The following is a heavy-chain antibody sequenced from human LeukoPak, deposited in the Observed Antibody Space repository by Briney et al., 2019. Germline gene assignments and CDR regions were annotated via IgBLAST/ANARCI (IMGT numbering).Heavy chain of an antibody. CDR3: ARVPETTQLFDY. D-gene: IGHD1-14*01. Sequence: PGGSLRLSCAASGFTFSSYAMSWVRQAPGKGLEWVSGFSGSTGTTNYADSVKGRFTISRDNSKNTLYLQMNSLRAEDTALYYCARVPETTQLFDYWGQGTLVTVSS. CDR1: GFTFSSYA. V-gene: IGHV3-23*01. CDR2: FSGSTGTT. J-gene: IGHJ4*02.